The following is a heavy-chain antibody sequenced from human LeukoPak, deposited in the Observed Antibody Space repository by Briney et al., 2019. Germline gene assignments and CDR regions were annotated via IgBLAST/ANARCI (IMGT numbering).Heavy chain of an antibody. CDR1: GFTFSGYW. Sequence: GGCVRLSCVDSGFTFSGYWMSWVRQAPGKGLEWVANIKQDGSEKYYVDSVKGRFTISKDNVKNSLYLQMNSLRAEDTCMYYCATGAQQFGYWGQGTLVTVSS. J-gene: IGHJ4*02. V-gene: IGHV3-7*03. CDR3: ATGAQQFGY. CDR2: IKQDGSEK. D-gene: IGHD3-16*01.